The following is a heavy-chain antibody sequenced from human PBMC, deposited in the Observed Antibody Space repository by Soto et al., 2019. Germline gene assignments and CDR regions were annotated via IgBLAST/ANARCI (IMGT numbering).Heavy chain of an antibody. V-gene: IGHV4-61*01. CDR1: GGSVSSGSYY. CDR3: ARAGVVITTLDV. Sequence: QVQLQESGPGLVKPSETLSLTCTVSGGSVSSGSYYWSWIRQPPGKGLEWIGYIYYSGSTNYNPSLKSRVTISVHTSKNPFSLKLSSVTAAATAVYSCARAGVVITTLDVWRQGTLVTVSS. CDR2: IYYSGST. J-gene: IGHJ1*01. D-gene: IGHD3-22*01.